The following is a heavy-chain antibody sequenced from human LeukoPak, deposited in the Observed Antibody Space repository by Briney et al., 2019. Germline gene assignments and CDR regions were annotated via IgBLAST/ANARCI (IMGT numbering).Heavy chain of an antibody. D-gene: IGHD3-22*01. Sequence: GGSLRLSCAASGLTFDDYGMSWVRQAPGKGLEWVSGINWNGGSTGYADSVKGRFTISRDNAKNSLYLQMNSLRAEDTAVYYCARETIYAWYYYDGGDAFDIWGQGTMVTVSS. CDR2: INWNGGST. CDR3: ARETIYAWYYYDGGDAFDI. V-gene: IGHV3-20*04. J-gene: IGHJ3*02. CDR1: GLTFDDYG.